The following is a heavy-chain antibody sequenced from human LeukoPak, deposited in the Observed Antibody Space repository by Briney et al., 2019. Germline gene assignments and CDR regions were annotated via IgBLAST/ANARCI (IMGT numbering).Heavy chain of an antibody. J-gene: IGHJ4*02. Sequence: GASVKVSCKASGGTFSNYAISWVRQAPGQGPEWMGRIIPIFGTANYAQKFQGRVTITTDESTSTAYMDLSSLRSEDTAVYYCARDHPSITMVLYWGQGTLVTVSS. CDR3: ARDHPSITMVLY. CDR1: GGTFSNYA. CDR2: IIPIFGTA. V-gene: IGHV1-69*05. D-gene: IGHD3-10*01.